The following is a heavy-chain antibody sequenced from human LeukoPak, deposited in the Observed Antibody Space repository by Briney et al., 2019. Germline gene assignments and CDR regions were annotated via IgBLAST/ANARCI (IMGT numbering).Heavy chain of an antibody. Sequence: GASVKVSCKASGYTFTSYYMHWVRQAPGQGLEWMGIINPSGGSTSYAQKFQGRVTMTGDTSTSTVYMELSSLRSEDTAVYYCASSTTTFSPPPSWGQGTLVTVSS. CDR3: ASSTTTFSPPPS. CDR1: GYTFTSYY. D-gene: IGHD1-1*01. CDR2: INPSGGST. J-gene: IGHJ4*02. V-gene: IGHV1-46*01.